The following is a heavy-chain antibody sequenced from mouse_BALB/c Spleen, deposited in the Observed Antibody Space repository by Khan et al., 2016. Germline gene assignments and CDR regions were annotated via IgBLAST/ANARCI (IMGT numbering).Heavy chain of an antibody. J-gene: IGHJ2*01. CDR2: VNPNIGGT. V-gene: IGHV1-18*01. CDR1: GYTFTDYT. Sequence: VRLQQSGPELVKPGASVKISCKTFGYTFTDYTIPWVKQSLGKSLEWIGNVNPNIGGTNYNPKFKGQATLTVDRSAKTAYKELRSLTSEDGAVYGGARRVGFDNWGQGTTLTVSA. CDR3: ARRVGFDN.